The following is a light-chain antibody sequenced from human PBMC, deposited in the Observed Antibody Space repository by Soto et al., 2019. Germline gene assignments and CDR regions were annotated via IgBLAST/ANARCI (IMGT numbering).Light chain of an antibody. CDR2: AAS. J-gene: IGKJ1*01. CDR3: QQNYNLPPWT. Sequence: AIRMTQSPSSLSASTGDRVTITCRASQGISSYLAWYQQKPGKAPKLLIYAASTLQSGVPSRFSGSGSGTDDTLTISCLQSEDVATYYCQQNYNLPPWTFGQGTKVEIK. CDR1: QGISSY. V-gene: IGKV1-8*01.